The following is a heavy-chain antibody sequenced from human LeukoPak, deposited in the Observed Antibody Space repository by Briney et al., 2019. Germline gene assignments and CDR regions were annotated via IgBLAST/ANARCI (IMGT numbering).Heavy chain of an antibody. CDR3: ARGYCSGGSCYNPPDY. D-gene: IGHD2-15*01. CDR1: GFSFSTYW. Sequence: PGGSLRLSCAASGFSFSTYWMNWVRQAPGKGLEWVANIKQDGSEQRYVDSVKGRFTISRDNAKNSLYLQMNSLRAEDTAVYYCARGYCSGGSCYNPPDYWGQGTLVTVSS. CDR2: IKQDGSEQ. V-gene: IGHV3-7*04. J-gene: IGHJ4*02.